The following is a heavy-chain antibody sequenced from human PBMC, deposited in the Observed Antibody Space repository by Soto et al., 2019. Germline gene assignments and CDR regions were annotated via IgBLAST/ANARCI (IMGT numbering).Heavy chain of an antibody. D-gene: IGHD3-16*02. J-gene: IGHJ4*02. CDR1: GFTFSSFE. CDR3: ATLYDYVWGSYRYTDDYFDY. Sequence: EVQVVESGGGLVQPGGSLRLSCAASGFTFSSFEMNWVRQAPGKGLEWISYISSSSSTIYYADSVKGRFTISRDNAKNSLYLQMNSLRDEDTAVYYCATLYDYVWGSYRYTDDYFDYWGQGTLVTVSS. V-gene: IGHV3-48*03. CDR2: ISSSSSTI.